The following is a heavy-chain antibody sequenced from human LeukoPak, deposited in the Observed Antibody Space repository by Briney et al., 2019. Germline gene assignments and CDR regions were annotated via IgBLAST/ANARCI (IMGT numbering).Heavy chain of an antibody. CDR1: GASISSSY. D-gene: IGHD2-15*01. J-gene: IGHJ4*02. CDR2: IYYSGTT. V-gene: IGHV4-59*08. CDR3: ARRGYCSGGTCLTFDL. Sequence: SETLSLTCTVSGASISSSYWSWIRQPPGKGLEWIGYIYYSGTTNYNPSLKSRLTISVDTSKNQFSLRLSSVTAADTAVYYCARRGYCSGGTCLTFDLWGQGTLVTVSS.